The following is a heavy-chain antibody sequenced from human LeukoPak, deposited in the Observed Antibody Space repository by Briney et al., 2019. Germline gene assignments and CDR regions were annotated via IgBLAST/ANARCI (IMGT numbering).Heavy chain of an antibody. CDR1: GFTVSSNY. Sequence: PGGSLRPSCAASGFTVSSNYMSWVRQAPGRGLEWVSVIYSGGSTYYADPVKGRFTISRDISKNTLYLQMNSLKADDTAVYYCAREGYSSGWFRNWGQGTLVTVSS. CDR2: IYSGGST. D-gene: IGHD6-19*01. CDR3: AREGYSSGWFRN. J-gene: IGHJ4*02. V-gene: IGHV3-53*01.